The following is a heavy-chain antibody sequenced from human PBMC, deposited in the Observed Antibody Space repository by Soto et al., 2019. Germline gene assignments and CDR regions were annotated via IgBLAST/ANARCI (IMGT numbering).Heavy chain of an antibody. CDR1: GYTLTELS. D-gene: IGHD5-18*01. Sequence: ASVKVSCKVSGYTLTELSMHWVRQAPGKGLEWMGGFDPEDGETIYAQKFQGRVTMTEDTSTDTAYMELSSLRSEDTAVYYCATRGIQLWRDDMLSVWGQGTLVTVSS. J-gene: IGHJ4*02. V-gene: IGHV1-24*01. CDR3: ATRGIQLWRDDMLSV. CDR2: FDPEDGET.